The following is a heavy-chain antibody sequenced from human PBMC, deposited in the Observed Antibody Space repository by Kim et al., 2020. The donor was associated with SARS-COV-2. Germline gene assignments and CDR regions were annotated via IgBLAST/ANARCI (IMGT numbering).Heavy chain of an antibody. Sequence: SETLSLTCTVSGGSISSYYWSWIRQPPGKGLEWIGYIYYSGSTNYNPSLKSRVTISVDTSKNQFSRKLSSVTAADTAVYYCARAHEPNYYYYYGMDVWGQGTTVTVSS. J-gene: IGHJ6*02. CDR1: GGSISSYY. CDR3: ARAHEPNYYYYYGMDV. V-gene: IGHV4-59*01. CDR2: IYYSGST.